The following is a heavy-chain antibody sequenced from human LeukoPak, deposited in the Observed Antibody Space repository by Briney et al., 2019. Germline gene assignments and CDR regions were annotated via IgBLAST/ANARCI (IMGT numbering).Heavy chain of an antibody. CDR2: ISWNSGSI. Sequence: GGSLRLSCAASGFTFDDYAMHWVRQAPGKGLEWVSGISWNSGSIGYADSVKGRSTISRDNAKNSLYLQMNSLRAEDTALYYCAKDKTLKQQLAEYYFDYWGQGTLVTVSS. CDR1: GFTFDDYA. J-gene: IGHJ4*02. CDR3: AKDKTLKQQLAEYYFDY. V-gene: IGHV3-9*01. D-gene: IGHD6-13*01.